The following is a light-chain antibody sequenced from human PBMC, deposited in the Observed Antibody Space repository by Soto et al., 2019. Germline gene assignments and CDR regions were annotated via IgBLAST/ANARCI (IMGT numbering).Light chain of an antibody. Sequence: DIQMTQSSSPLSPSVGDRVTITCRASQTISSWLAWYQQKPGKAPKLLIHKASTLKSGVPSRFSGSGSGTEFTLTISSLQPDDFATYYCQHYNSYSEAFGQGTK. J-gene: IGKJ1*01. CDR3: QHYNSYSEA. CDR1: QTISSW. CDR2: KAS. V-gene: IGKV1-5*03.